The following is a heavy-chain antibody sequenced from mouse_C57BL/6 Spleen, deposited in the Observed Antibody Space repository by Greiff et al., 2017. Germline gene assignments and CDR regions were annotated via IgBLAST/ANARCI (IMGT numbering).Heavy chain of an antibody. CDR3: ASGTVVATLDYIDY. J-gene: IGHJ2*01. CDR2: ISYDGSN. V-gene: IGHV3-6*01. CDR1: GYSITSGYY. D-gene: IGHD1-1*01. Sequence: VQLKQSGPGLVKPSQSLSLTCSVTGYSITSGYYWNWIRQFPGNKLEWMGYISYDGSNNYNPSLTNRITITRDTSKNQLFLKVNSVTTEDTATYYCASGTVVATLDYIDYWGQGTTLTVSS.